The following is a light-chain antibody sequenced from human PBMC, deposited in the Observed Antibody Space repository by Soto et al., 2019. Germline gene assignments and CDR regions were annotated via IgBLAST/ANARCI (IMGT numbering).Light chain of an antibody. CDR2: GVS. CDR3: QQYNNWPRT. J-gene: IGKJ5*01. CDR1: QLFSSN. V-gene: IGKV3-15*01. Sequence: EIVKTQSPATLSLSPGERATLSCRASQLFSSNLAWYQHKPGQAPRLLIYGVSTRDTGVPDRFSGSASGTEFTLTISSLQSEDFAVYYCQQYNNWPRTFGQGTRLEI.